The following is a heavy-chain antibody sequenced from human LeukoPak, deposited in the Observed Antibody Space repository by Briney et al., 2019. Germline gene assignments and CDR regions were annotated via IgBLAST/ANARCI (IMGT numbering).Heavy chain of an antibody. Sequence: GAAVKVSCKASGYTFTSYGISWVRQPPGQGLEWMGWISAYNGNTNYAQKLQGRVTMTTDTSTSTAYMELRSLRSDDTAVYYCARDPPTSYYDFWSGYSISDYWGQGALLADSS. CDR1: GYTFTSYG. CDR3: ARDPPTSYYDFWSGYSISDY. J-gene: IGHJ4*02. V-gene: IGHV1-18*01. D-gene: IGHD3-3*01. CDR2: ISAYNGNT.